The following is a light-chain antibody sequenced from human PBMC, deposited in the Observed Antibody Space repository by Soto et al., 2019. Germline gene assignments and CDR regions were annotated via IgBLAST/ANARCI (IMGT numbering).Light chain of an antibody. CDR2: DAS. V-gene: IGKV1-5*01. J-gene: IGKJ1*01. Sequence: DIQMTQSPSILSASVGDRVTITCRASQTISRWLAWYQQKPGKAPKLLIYDASTLEVGVASRFSGSGSGAEFTLTISSLQPDDFATYYCHHYTRTFGQGTKVDIX. CDR1: QTISRW. CDR3: HHYTRT.